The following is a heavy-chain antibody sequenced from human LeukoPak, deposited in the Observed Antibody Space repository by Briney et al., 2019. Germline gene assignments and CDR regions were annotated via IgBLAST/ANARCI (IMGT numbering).Heavy chain of an antibody. CDR3: ARRESSGFFDY. D-gene: IGHD6-19*01. V-gene: IGHV4-59*08. CDR2: IYYSGST. CDR1: GGSISSYY. Sequence: PSETLSPTCTVSGGSISSYYWSWIRQPPGKGLEWIGYIYYSGSTSYNPSLNSRVTISLDTSKNQFSLNLSSVTAADTAVYYCARRESSGFFDYWGQGTLVTVSS. J-gene: IGHJ4*02.